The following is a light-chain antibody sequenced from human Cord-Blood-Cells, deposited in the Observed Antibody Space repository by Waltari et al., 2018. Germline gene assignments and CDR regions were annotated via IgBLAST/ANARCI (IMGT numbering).Light chain of an antibody. V-gene: IGLV4-69*01. CDR3: QTWGTGIRV. CDR2: LNSDGNH. J-gene: IGLJ3*02. CDR1: SGHSSYA. Sequence: QLVLTQSPSASASLGASVKLTCTLSSGHSSYAIAWHQQQPEKGPRYLMKLNSDGNHSEGDGIPDRFSGSSSGAERYLTISSLQSEDEADYYCQTWGTGIRVFGGGTKLTVL.